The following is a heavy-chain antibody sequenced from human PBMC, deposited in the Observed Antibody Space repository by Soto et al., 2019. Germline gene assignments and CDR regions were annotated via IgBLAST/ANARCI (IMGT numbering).Heavy chain of an antibody. CDR1: GGTFSSYA. CDR3: ARDIAYCGGDCYSPLYYYYGMDV. Sequence: ASVKVSCKASGGTFSSYAISWVRQAPGQGLEWMGWINPNSGGTNYAQKFQGRVTMTRDTSISTAYMELSRLRSDDTAVYYCARDIAYCGGDCYSPLYYYYGMDVWGQGTTVTVSS. D-gene: IGHD2-21*02. CDR2: INPNSGGT. J-gene: IGHJ6*02. V-gene: IGHV1-2*02.